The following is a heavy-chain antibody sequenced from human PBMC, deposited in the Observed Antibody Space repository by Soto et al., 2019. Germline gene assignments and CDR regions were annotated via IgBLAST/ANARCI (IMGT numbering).Heavy chain of an antibody. J-gene: IGHJ4*02. CDR2: VYYRGRS. CDR3: VSQRTTVLTQDYFDY. V-gene: IGHV4-39*01. Sequence: ASETLSLTCTVSGGSVTNSSYYWGWIRQSPGKGLEWIGSVYYRGRSYSKSPVKSRVTISVDTSKKQFSLNFNSVTASDTALYYCVSQRTTVLTQDYFDYWGPGALVTVSS. CDR1: GGSVTNSSYY. D-gene: IGHD4-17*01.